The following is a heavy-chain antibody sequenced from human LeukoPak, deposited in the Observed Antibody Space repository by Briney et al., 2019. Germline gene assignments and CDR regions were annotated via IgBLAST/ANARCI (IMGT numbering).Heavy chain of an antibody. D-gene: IGHD1-26*01. J-gene: IGHJ4*02. CDR3: ARRIVGATKSCFDS. V-gene: IGHV4-59*08. CDR1: GGSISSYY. CDR2: IYYCWST. Sequence: SETLSLTCTVSGGSISSYYWSWIRQPPGKGLEWIGYIYYCWSTNYNPTLKSRVTISVDTSKNQFSLKLSTVTAADTAVYYCARRIVGATKSCFDSWGQGTLVTVSS.